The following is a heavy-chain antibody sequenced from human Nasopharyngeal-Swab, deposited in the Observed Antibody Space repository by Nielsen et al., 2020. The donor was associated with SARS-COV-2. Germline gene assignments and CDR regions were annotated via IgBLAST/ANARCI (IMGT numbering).Heavy chain of an antibody. J-gene: IGHJ5*02. Sequence: GESLKISCAGSGFTFSSYGMNWVRQAPGKGLGWVAVMSNDGNYKFYADSVKGRFTISRDNSKNTLYLQMNSLRAEDTAVYYCARDNGYCSGDACYLGGWLDPWGQGTLVTVSS. D-gene: IGHD2-15*01. V-gene: IGHV3-30*03. CDR2: MSNDGNYK. CDR1: GFTFSSYG. CDR3: ARDNGYCSGDACYLGGWLDP.